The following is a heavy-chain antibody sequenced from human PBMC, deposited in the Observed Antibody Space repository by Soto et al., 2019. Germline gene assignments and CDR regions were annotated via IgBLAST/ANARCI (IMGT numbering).Heavy chain of an antibody. Sequence: SETLSLTCTVSGGSISSGDYYWSWIRQPPGKGLEWIGYIYYSGSTYYNPSLKSRVTTSVDTSKNQFSLKLSSVTAADTAVYYCARSDCTSGVCYPQAWFDPWGQGTLVTVSS. CDR1: GGSISSGDYY. CDR3: ARSDCTSGVCYPQAWFDP. D-gene: IGHD2-8*01. J-gene: IGHJ5*02. CDR2: IYYSGST. V-gene: IGHV4-30-4*01.